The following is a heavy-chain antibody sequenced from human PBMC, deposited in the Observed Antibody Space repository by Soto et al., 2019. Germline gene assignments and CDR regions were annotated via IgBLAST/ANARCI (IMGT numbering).Heavy chain of an antibody. CDR2: INPNSGGT. D-gene: IGHD3-22*01. J-gene: IGHJ6*02. CDR3: ARDLVKYYDSSGYYPRNYYYYYGMDV. V-gene: IGHV1-2*02. Sequence: ASVKGSCKASGYTFTGYYMHWVRQAPGQGLELMGWINPNSGGTNYAQKFQGRVTMTRDTSISTAYMELSRLRSDDTAVYYCARDLVKYYDSSGYYPRNYYYYYGMDVWGQGTTVTVSS. CDR1: GYTFTGYY.